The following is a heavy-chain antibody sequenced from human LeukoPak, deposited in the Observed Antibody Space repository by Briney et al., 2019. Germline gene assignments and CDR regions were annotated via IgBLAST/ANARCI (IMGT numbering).Heavy chain of an antibody. D-gene: IGHD3-10*01. CDR3: AKDHYVSGRYDAFDI. J-gene: IGHJ3*02. CDR2: ITTSGGST. Sequence: GGSLRLSCAASGFTVSGDYMSWVRQAPGEGLEWVSSITTSGGSTYYADSVKGRFTISRDNAKNTLYLQMNSLRAEDTAVYYCAKDHYVSGRYDAFDIWGQGTMVTVSS. V-gene: IGHV3-23*01. CDR1: GFTVSGDY.